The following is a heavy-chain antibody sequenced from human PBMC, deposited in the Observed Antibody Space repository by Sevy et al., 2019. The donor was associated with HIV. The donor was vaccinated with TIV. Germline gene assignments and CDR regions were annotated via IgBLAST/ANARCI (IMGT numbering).Heavy chain of an antibody. J-gene: IGHJ6*03. CDR3: AKGGGGHYDPDEIAYYFYYYNMDV. V-gene: IGHV3-23*01. CDR1: GFSFDSYG. D-gene: IGHD3-22*01. Sequence: GGSLRLSCAVSGFSFDSYGMTWVRQAPGKGLEWVSAISGSGTGTYYADSVKGRFIISRDNSKNTLDLQMNSLRAEETTIYYCAKGGGGHYDPDEIAYYFYYYNMDVWGKGTTVTVSS. CDR2: ISGSGTGT.